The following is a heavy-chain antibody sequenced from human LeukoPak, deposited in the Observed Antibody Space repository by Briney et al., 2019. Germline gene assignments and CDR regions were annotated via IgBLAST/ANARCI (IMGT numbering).Heavy chain of an antibody. Sequence: PGGSLRLSCAASGFTFSSYEMNWVRQAPGKGLEWVSYISSSTIYYADSVKGRFTISRDNSKNTLYLQMNSLRAEDTAVYYCARGGPAAGRFDYWGQGTLVTVSS. CDR3: ARGGPAAGRFDY. CDR1: GFTFSSYE. D-gene: IGHD6-13*01. CDR2: ISSSTI. J-gene: IGHJ4*02. V-gene: IGHV3-48*03.